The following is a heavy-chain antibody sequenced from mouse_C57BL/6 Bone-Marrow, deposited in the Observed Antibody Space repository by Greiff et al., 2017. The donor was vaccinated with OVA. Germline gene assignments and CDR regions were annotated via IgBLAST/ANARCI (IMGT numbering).Heavy chain of an antibody. CDR2: INPDGSST. Sequence: EVQLMESEGGLVQPGSSMKLSCTASGFTFSDYYMAWVSQVPEQGLEWVANINPDGSSTYYLDSLKSRSLLSRDHAQNILYLQMSSLKSEDTATYYCARDKGYDPFDYWGQGTTLTVSS. CDR1: GFTFSDYY. CDR3: ARDKGYDPFDY. V-gene: IGHV5-16*01. D-gene: IGHD2-2*01. J-gene: IGHJ2*01.